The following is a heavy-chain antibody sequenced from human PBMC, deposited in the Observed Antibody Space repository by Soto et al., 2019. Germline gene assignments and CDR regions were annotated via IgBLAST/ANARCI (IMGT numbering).Heavy chain of an antibody. CDR3: ARVEQSLLYQF. D-gene: IGHD2-2*02. V-gene: IGHV1-18*04. Sequence: ASVKVSCKSSGYTFTSYGISWVRQAPGQGLECMGWISVYNGNTHYAQKFQGRVTMTADTSTSTAYMELRSLRSDDTAVYYCARVEQSLLYQFWGLGTLVTVSS. CDR1: GYTFTSYG. CDR2: ISVYNGNT. J-gene: IGHJ4*02.